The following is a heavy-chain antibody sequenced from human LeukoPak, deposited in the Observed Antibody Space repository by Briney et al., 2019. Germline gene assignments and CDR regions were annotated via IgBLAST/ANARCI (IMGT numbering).Heavy chain of an antibody. CDR2: ISGSGGST. CDR1: GFTLSNYS. V-gene: IGHV3-23*01. CDR3: AKGNPVAGTSSWLDP. J-gene: IGHJ5*02. Sequence: GGSLRLACAASGFTLSNYSMNWVRQAPGKGLEWVSAISGSGGSTYYADSVKGRFTISRDNSKNTLYLQMNSLRAEDTAVYYCAKGNPVAGTSSWLDPWGQGTLVTVSS. D-gene: IGHD6-19*01.